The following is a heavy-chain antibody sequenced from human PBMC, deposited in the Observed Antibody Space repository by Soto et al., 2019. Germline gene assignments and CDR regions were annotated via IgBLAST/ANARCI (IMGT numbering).Heavy chain of an antibody. Sequence: SVKVSCKASGGTFSSYAISWVRQAPGQGLEWMGGIIPIFGTANYAQKFQGRVTITADESTSTAYMELSSLRSEDTAVYYCARDSGLTRYCSSTSCYLGGGMDVWGQGTTVT. J-gene: IGHJ6*02. CDR1: GGTFSSYA. CDR2: IIPIFGTA. CDR3: ARDSGLTRYCSSTSCYLGGGMDV. D-gene: IGHD2-2*01. V-gene: IGHV1-69*13.